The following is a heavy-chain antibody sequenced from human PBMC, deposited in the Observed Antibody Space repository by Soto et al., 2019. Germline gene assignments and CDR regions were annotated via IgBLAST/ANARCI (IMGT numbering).Heavy chain of an antibody. D-gene: IGHD3-10*01. CDR1: GYTFTSYG. CDR2: ISAYNGNT. V-gene: IGHV1-18*01. CDR3: ARLWFADSNWFDP. Sequence: ASVKVSCKASGYTFTSYGISWVRQAPGQGLEWMGWISAYNGNTNYAQKLQGRVTMTTDTSKNQFSLKLSSVTAADTAVYYCARLWFADSNWFDPWGQGTLVTVSS. J-gene: IGHJ5*02.